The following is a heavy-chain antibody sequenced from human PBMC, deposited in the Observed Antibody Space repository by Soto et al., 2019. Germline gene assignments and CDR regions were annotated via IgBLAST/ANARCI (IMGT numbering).Heavy chain of an antibody. Sequence: ASVKVSCKASGYTFTSYGISWVRQAPGQGLEWMGWISAYNGNTNYAQKLQGRVTMTADTSTSTAYMELRSLRSDDTAVYYCARVGYYYDSSGYINWFDPWGQGTLVTVSS. D-gene: IGHD3-22*01. J-gene: IGHJ5*02. CDR2: ISAYNGNT. V-gene: IGHV1-18*04. CDR1: GYTFTSYG. CDR3: ARVGYYYDSSGYINWFDP.